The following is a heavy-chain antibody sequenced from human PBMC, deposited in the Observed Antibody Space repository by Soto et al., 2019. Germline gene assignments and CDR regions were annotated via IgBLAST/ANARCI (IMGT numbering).Heavy chain of an antibody. D-gene: IGHD3-22*01. CDR3: ARAMGRGSSGYYSYYYGMDV. CDR1: GGSISSYY. J-gene: IGHJ6*02. V-gene: IGHV4-59*01. Sequence: SETLSLTCTVSGGSISSYYWSWIRQPPGKGLEWIGYIYYSGSTNYSPSLKSRVTISVDTSKNQFSLKLSSVTAADTAVYYCARAMGRGSSGYYSYYYGMDVWGQGTTVTVSS. CDR2: IYYSGST.